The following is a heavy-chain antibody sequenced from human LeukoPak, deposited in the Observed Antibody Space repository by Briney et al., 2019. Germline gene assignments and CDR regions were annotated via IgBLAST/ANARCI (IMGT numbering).Heavy chain of an antibody. J-gene: IGHJ5*02. CDR2: IYWNDDK. CDR1: GFSLSTSGVG. V-gene: IGHV2-5*01. CDR3: ALRNLYGSGSYYYNWFDP. D-gene: IGHD3-10*01. Sequence: SGPTLVNPTQTLTLTCTFSGFSLSTSGVGAGWIRQPPGKALEWLALIYWNDDKRYSPSLKSRLTITKDTSKNQVVLTMTNMDPVDTATYYCALRNLYGSGSYYYNWFDPWGQGTLVTVSS.